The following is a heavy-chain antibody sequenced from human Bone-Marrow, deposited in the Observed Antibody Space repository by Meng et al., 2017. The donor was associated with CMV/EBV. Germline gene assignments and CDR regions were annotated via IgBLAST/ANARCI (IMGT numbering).Heavy chain of an antibody. Sequence: GESLKISCAASGFTFSSYSMNWVRQAPGKGLEWVSSISSSSSYIYYADSVKGRFTISRDNAKNSLYPQTNCLRAQDTAVYYCAILGVVVISAFDIWGQGTMVTVSS. CDR3: AILGVVVISAFDI. D-gene: IGHD3-22*01. V-gene: IGHV3-21*01. J-gene: IGHJ3*02. CDR1: GFTFSSYS. CDR2: ISSSSSYI.